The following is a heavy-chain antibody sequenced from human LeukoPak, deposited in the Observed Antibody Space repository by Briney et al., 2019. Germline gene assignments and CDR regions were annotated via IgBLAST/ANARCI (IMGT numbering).Heavy chain of an antibody. CDR2: IYHSGST. CDR3: VRRRKSNDN. Sequence: GSLRLSCAAFGFTFSNHGMNWVRQPPGKGLEWIGEIYHSGSTNYNPSLKSRVTISVDTSKTQFSLKLTSVAAADTAVYYCVRRRKSNDNWGQGTLVTVSS. D-gene: IGHD1-14*01. J-gene: IGHJ4*02. V-gene: IGHV4-34*01. CDR1: GFTFSNHG.